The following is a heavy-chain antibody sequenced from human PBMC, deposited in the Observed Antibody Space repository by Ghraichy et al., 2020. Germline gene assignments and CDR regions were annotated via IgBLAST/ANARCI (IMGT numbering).Heavy chain of an antibody. CDR3: ARDLDIVATTDDAFDI. V-gene: IGHV3-21*01. Sequence: LSLTCAASGFTFSSYSMNWVRQAPGKGLEWVSSISSSSSYIYYADSVKGRFTISRDNAKNSLYLQMNSLRAEDTAVYYCARDLDIVATTDDAFDIWGQGTMVTVSS. D-gene: IGHD5-12*01. J-gene: IGHJ3*02. CDR1: GFTFSSYS. CDR2: ISSSSSYI.